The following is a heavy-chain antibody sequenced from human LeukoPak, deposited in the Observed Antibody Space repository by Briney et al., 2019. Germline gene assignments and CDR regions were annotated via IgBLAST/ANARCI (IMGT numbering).Heavy chain of an antibody. CDR3: GRVPAAGTGPDY. CDR1: GGSVSSTNDY. CDR2: SSYNVHS. Sequence: SETLSLTCTVSGGSVSSTNDYWSWIRQPPGKGLEWVGFSSYNVHSDYNPSLKSRVTISVDTSKNQFSLRLSSVTAADTAIYYCGRVPAAGTGPDYWGQGTLVTVSS. D-gene: IGHD6-13*01. V-gene: IGHV4-61*01. J-gene: IGHJ4*02.